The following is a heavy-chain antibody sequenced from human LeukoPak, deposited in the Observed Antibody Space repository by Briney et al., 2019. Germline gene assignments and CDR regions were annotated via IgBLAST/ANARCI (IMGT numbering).Heavy chain of an antibody. D-gene: IGHD3-22*01. V-gene: IGHV3-48*01. CDR2: INSSSSGV. CDR1: GLTFSVYS. Sequence: GGSLRLSCAVSGLTFSVYSMNRVRQAPGKGLEWISYINSSSSGVYYADSVKGRFTISRDNAKNTLYLQMNSLRSEDTAVYYCARDHYFDTSGYSRSQDYWGQGTLVTVSP. CDR3: ARDHYFDTSGYSRSQDY. J-gene: IGHJ4*02.